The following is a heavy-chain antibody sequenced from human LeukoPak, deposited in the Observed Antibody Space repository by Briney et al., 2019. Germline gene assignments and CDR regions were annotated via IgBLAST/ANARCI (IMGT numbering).Heavy chain of an antibody. J-gene: IGHJ4*02. D-gene: IGHD3-3*02. CDR2: IKSDGSET. V-gene: IGHV3-74*01. CDR3: ARVISYFDL. CDR1: GFTFSTSG. Sequence: GGSLRLSCAASGFTFSTSGMHWVRQGPGKGLEWVSRIKSDGSETQYADSVKGRFTISRDNAHNTLYLQMTSLRPEDTAIYYCARVISYFDLWGQGALVTASS.